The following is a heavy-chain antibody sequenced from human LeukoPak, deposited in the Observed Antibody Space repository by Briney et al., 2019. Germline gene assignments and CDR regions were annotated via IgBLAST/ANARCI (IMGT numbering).Heavy chain of an antibody. V-gene: IGHV3-21*01. CDR2: ISSSSSYI. CDR1: GFTFSSYS. Sequence: AGGSLRLSCAASGFTFSSYSMNWVRQAPGKGLEWVSSISSSSSYIYYADSVKGRFTISRDNAKNSLYLQMNSLRAEDTAVYYCARELYSYGSRYFDYWGQGTLVTVSS. J-gene: IGHJ4*02. CDR3: ARELYSYGSRYFDY. D-gene: IGHD5-18*01.